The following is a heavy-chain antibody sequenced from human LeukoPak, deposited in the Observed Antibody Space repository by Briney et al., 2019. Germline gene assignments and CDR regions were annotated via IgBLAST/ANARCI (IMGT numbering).Heavy chain of an antibody. J-gene: IGHJ3*02. CDR1: GYTFTGYY. CDR3: ARTPFPPLGYCSSTSCYGAFDI. D-gene: IGHD2-2*01. CDR2: INPNSGGT. V-gene: IGHV1-2*02. Sequence: ASVKVSCKASGYTFTGYYMHWVRQAPGQGLEWMGWINPNSGGTNYAQKFQGRVTMTRDTSISTAYMELSRLRSDDTAVYYCARTPFPPLGYCSSTSCYGAFDIWGQGTMVTVSS.